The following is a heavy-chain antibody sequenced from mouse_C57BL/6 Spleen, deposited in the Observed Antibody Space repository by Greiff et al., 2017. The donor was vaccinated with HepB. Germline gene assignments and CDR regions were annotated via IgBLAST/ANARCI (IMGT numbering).Heavy chain of an antibody. CDR2: IDASDSYT. CDR3: ARRGSSYYFDY. Sequence: QVQLQQPGAELVMPGASVKLSCKASGYTFTSYWMHWVKQRPGQGLEWIGEIDASDSYTNYNQKFKGKSTLTVDKSSSTAYMQLSSLPSEDYAVYYWARRGSSYYFDYWGQGTTLTVSS. J-gene: IGHJ2*01. CDR1: GYTFTSYW. D-gene: IGHD1-1*01. V-gene: IGHV1-69*01.